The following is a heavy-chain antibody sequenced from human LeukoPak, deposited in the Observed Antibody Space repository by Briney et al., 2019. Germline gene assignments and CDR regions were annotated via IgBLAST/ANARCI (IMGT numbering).Heavy chain of an antibody. CDR1: GFTFSSYA. J-gene: IGHJ4*02. CDR3: AKGHPIEAAAEILDY. CDR2: ISGSGDNT. Sequence: PGGSLRLPCAASGFTFSSYAMSWVRQAPGKGLEWVSSISGSGDNTYYADSVKGRFTISRDSSKNTLYLQMNSLRAEDTAVYYCAKGHPIEAAAEILDYWGQGTLVNVSS. V-gene: IGHV3-23*01. D-gene: IGHD6-25*01.